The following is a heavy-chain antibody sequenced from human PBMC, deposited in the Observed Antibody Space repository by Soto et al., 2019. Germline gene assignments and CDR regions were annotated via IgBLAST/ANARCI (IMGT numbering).Heavy chain of an antibody. CDR3: AKSGPGVYYDILTGLKFDY. V-gene: IGHV3-23*01. CDR2: ISPSASDT. CDR1: GFSFSTSS. Sequence: PWGSLRLSCAASGFSFSTSSMAWVRQPPGKGLEWVSAISPSASDTLYADSVKGRFTISRDNSQNTLFLQMTSLRADDTAVYYFAKSGPGVYYDILTGLKFDYWGQGT. J-gene: IGHJ4*02. D-gene: IGHD3-9*01.